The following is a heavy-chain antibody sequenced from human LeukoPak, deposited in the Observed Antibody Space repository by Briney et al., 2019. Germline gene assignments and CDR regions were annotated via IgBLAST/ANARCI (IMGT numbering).Heavy chain of an antibody. J-gene: IGHJ4*02. Sequence: SETLSLTCAVYGGSFNTFYWSWIRQPPGKGLEWIGEINHSGGTNYNPSLRSRVTILVDTSKNQFSLNLNSVTAADTAVYYCARGGATPMVLKFWGQGTLVTVSP. D-gene: IGHD5-18*01. CDR3: ARGGATPMVLKF. CDR1: GGSFNTFY. CDR2: INHSGGT. V-gene: IGHV4-34*01.